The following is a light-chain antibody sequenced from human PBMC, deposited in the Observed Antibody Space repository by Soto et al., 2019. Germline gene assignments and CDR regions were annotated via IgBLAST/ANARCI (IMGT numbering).Light chain of an antibody. CDR3: MQALQTPMYS. Sequence: DIVMTQSPLSLPVTPGEPASISCRSSQSLLHSNGYNYLDWYLQKPGQSPQLLIYLGSNRASGVPYRFSGSGSGTDFTLKISRVEDEDVGVYYCMQALQTPMYSFGQGTKLEIK. J-gene: IGKJ2*01. V-gene: IGKV2-28*01. CDR2: LGS. CDR1: QSLLHSNGYNY.